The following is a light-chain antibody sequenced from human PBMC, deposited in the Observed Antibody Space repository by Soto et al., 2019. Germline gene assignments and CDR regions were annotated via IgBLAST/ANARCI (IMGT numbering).Light chain of an antibody. CDR1: QPVNNN. J-gene: IGKJ5*01. Sequence: IVMTQSPATLSVSPGDRVTLSCRSSQPVNNNLAWYQHKPGQAPRLLIYGASTRATGISARFSGGGSGTEFTLTISSLQSEDFALYFCQQYEKWPPSITFGQGTRLRL. CDR2: GAS. V-gene: IGKV3-15*01. CDR3: QQYEKWPPSIT.